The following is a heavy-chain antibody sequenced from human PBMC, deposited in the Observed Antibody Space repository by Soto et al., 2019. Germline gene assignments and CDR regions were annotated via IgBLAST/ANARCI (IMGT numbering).Heavy chain of an antibody. D-gene: IGHD2-21*02. CDR3: ASLGVGDWANYYYYYGMDG. CDR1: GFTFSRFD. Sequence: EVQLLESGGGLVQPGGSLRLSCAASGFTFSRFDMSWVRQAPGKGLQWVAGISLGGGSTYYTDSVKGRFTISRDNYKNTLFLQMNSLRAEDTAVYYCASLGVGDWANYYYYYGMDGWGQGTTVTVSS. CDR2: ISLGGGST. J-gene: IGHJ6*02. V-gene: IGHV3-23*01.